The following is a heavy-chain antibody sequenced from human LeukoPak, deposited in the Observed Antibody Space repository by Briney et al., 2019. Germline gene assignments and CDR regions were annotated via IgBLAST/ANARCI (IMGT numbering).Heavy chain of an antibody. CDR3: TRDQGVGATRRYYGMDV. Sequence: GGSLRLSCTASGFTLGDYAMSWVRQAPGKGLEWVGFIRSKAYGGTTEYAASVKGRFTISRDDSKSIAYLQMNSLKTEDTAVYYCTRDQGVGATRRYYGMDVWGQGTTVTVSS. V-gene: IGHV3-49*04. CDR2: IRSKAYGGTT. J-gene: IGHJ6*02. CDR1: GFTLGDYA. D-gene: IGHD1-26*01.